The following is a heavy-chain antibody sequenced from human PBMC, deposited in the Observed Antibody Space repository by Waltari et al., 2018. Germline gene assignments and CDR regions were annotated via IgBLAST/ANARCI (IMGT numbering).Heavy chain of an antibody. J-gene: IGHJ6*02. D-gene: IGHD4-17*01. CDR1: GSTLTDLS. Sequence: QVQLVQSGAEVKTPGASVKVSCKVPGSTLTDLSMPWVRPAPGKGLEWMGGFDPEDGETIYAQKFQGRVTMTEDTSTDTAYMELSSLRSEDTAVYYCATEAETTVTGGKSRGMDVWGQGTTVTVSS. V-gene: IGHV1-24*01. CDR3: ATEAETTVTGGKSRGMDV. CDR2: FDPEDGET.